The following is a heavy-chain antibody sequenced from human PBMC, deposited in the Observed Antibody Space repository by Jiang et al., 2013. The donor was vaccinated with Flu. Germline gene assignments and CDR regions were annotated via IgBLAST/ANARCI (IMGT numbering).Heavy chain of an antibody. V-gene: IGHV3-23*01. CDR2: IGASTNT. D-gene: IGHD6-6*01. CDR1: GFTFSTYA. Sequence: VQLLESGGGLVQPGGSLRLSCTASGFTFSTYAMRWVRQAPGKGLEWVSTIGASTNTYYADSVKGRFTISRDNSKNTVYLQMDSLRAEDTALYYCARSEYSSPSGLKMSNYYMDVWGKGATVTVSS. J-gene: IGHJ6*03. CDR3: ARSEYSSPSGLKMSNYYMDV.